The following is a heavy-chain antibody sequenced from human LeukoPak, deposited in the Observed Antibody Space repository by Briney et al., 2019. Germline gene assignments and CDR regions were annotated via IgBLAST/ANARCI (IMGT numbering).Heavy chain of an antibody. D-gene: IGHD6-13*01. CDR1: GGSISSGGYY. V-gene: IGHV4-31*03. CDR3: AREYRRTKAIATAGTLGY. CDR2: IYYSGST. J-gene: IGHJ4*02. Sequence: PSETLSLTCTVSGGSISSGGYYWSWIRQHPGKGLEWIGYIYYSGSTYYNPSLKSRVTISVDTSKNQFSLKLSSVTAADTAVYYCAREYRRTKAIATAGTLGYWGQGTLVTVSS.